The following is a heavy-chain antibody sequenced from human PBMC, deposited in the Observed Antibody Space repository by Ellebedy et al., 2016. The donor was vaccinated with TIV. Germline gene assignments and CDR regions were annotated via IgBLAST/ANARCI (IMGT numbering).Heavy chain of an antibody. Sequence: GGSLRLSCAASGFTFSSYSMNWVRQAPGKGLEWVSYISSSSSTIYYADSVKGRFTISRDNAKNSLYLQMNSLRDEDTAVYYCARDRLFYYYYGMDVWGQGTTVTVSS. CDR2: ISSSSSTI. CDR3: ARDRLFYYYYGMDV. CDR1: GFTFSSYS. V-gene: IGHV3-48*02. J-gene: IGHJ6*02.